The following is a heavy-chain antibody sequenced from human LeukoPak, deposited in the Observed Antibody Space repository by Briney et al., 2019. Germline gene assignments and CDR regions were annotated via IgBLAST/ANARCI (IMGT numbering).Heavy chain of an antibody. D-gene: IGHD5-18*01. CDR2: IYYSGST. J-gene: IGHJ4*02. Sequence: SETLSLTCTVAGGSISTYDWSWIRQPPGKGLEWIGYIYYSGSTYYNPSLKSRVTISVDTSKNQFSLKLSSVTAADTAVHYCARDWDSYGHIFDYWGQGTLVTVSS. CDR1: GGSISTYD. CDR3: ARDWDSYGHIFDY. V-gene: IGHV4-59*12.